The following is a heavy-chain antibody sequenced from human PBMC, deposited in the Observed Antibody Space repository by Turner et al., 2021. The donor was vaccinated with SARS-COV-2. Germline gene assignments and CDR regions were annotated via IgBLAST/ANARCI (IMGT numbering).Heavy chain of an antibody. V-gene: IGHV4-39*01. CDR1: GGSITKNYDY. CDR2: IYYSGNT. CDR3: ARLPERYFFDY. Sequence: LQLQESGPGLVKPSETLSLTCTVSGGSITKNYDYWGWIRQPPGKGLEWIGSIYYSGNTYYNPSLKSRVTISVDTSKSQFSLKLSSVTAADTAVYYCARLPERYFFDYWGQGALVTVS. J-gene: IGHJ4*02.